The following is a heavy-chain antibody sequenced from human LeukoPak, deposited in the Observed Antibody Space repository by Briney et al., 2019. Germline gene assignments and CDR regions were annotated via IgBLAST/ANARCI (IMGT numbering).Heavy chain of an antibody. CDR1: GFTFSSYS. Sequence: GGSLRLSCAASGFTFSSYSMNWVRQAPGKGLEWVSSISSSSSYIYYADSVKGRFAISRDNAKNSLYLQMNSLGAKDTAVYYCARDKILLYYFDYWGQGTLVTVSS. D-gene: IGHD3-3*01. V-gene: IGHV3-21*01. CDR3: ARDKILLYYFDY. J-gene: IGHJ4*02. CDR2: ISSSSSYI.